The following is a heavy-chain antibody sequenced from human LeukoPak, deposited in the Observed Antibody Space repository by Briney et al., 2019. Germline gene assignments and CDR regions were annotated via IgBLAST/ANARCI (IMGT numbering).Heavy chain of an antibody. CDR3: ARLAAAGINWFDP. Sequence: PSETLSLTCTVSGGSISSSSYYWGWIRQPPGKGLEWIGSIYYSGSTYYNPSLKSRVTISVDTSKHQFSLKLRSVTAADTAVYYCARLAAAGINWFDPWGQGTLVTVSS. V-gene: IGHV4-39*01. J-gene: IGHJ5*02. CDR1: GGSISSSSYY. D-gene: IGHD6-13*01. CDR2: IYYSGST.